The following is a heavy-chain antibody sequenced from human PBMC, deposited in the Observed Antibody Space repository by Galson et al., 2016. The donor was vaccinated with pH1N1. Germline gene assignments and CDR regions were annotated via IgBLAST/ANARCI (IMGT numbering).Heavy chain of an antibody. CDR1: GYSFTSYW. CDR3: ARYAVTYYYDSSGYPDWCFYL. V-gene: IGHV5-51*03. D-gene: IGHD3-22*01. J-gene: IGHJ2*01. Sequence: QSGAEVKKPGESLKISCKGSGYSFTSYWIGWVRQMPGKGLEWMGIIYPGDSDTRYSPSFQGQVTISADKSTSTAYLQWSSLKASDTAIYYCARYAVTYYYDSSGYPDWCFYLLGRGTLVTVSS. CDR2: IYPGDSDT.